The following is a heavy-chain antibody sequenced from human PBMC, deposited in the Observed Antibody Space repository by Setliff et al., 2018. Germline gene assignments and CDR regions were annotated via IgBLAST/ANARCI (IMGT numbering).Heavy chain of an antibody. CDR3: ARTCSGSGCYAGLES. J-gene: IGHJ4*02. D-gene: IGHD2-15*01. Sequence: PGGSLRLSCAASGFTFSTYRMHWVRLAPGKGLEWVAVIWDDGVKKYHADSVKGRFTISRDNSKNTLYLQMNSLRPEDTAVYYCARTCSGSGCYAGLESWGQGTPVTV. V-gene: IGHV3-33*08. CDR1: GFTFSTYR. CDR2: IWDDGVKK.